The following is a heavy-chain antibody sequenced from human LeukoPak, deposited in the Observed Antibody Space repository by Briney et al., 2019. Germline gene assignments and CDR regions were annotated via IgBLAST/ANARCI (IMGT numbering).Heavy chain of an antibody. Sequence: GGSLRPSCAASGFTFSSSAMSWVRQAPGKGLEWVSAISGSGGSTYYADSVKGRFTISRDNSKNTLYLQMNSLRAEDTAVYYCAKARSWDFDYWGQGTLVTVSS. J-gene: IGHJ4*02. CDR3: AKARSWDFDY. CDR2: ISGSGGST. CDR1: GFTFSSSA. V-gene: IGHV3-23*01. D-gene: IGHD7-27*01.